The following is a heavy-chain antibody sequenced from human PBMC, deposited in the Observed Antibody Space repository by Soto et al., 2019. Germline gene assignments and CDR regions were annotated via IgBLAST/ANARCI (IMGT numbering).Heavy chain of an antibody. CDR3: ARSITIFGVVISNYYYGMDV. V-gene: IGHV1-69*13. J-gene: IGHJ6*02. CDR2: IIPIFGTA. CDR1: GGTFSSYA. Sequence: SVKVSCKASGGTFSSYAISWVRQAPGQGLEWMGGIIPIFGTANYAQKFQGRVTITADESTSTAYMELSSLRSEDTAVYYCARSITIFGVVISNYYYGMDVWGQGTTVTVSS. D-gene: IGHD3-3*01.